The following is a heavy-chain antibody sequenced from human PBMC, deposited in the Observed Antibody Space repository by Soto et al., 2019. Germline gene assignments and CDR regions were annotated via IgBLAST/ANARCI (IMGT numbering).Heavy chain of an antibody. Sequence: QVQLVESGGGVVQPGRSLRLSCAASGFTFSSYAMHWVRRAPGKGLEWVAVISYDGSNKYYADSVKGRFTISRDNSKNTLYLQMNSLRAEDTAVYYCARDLAYGDYGTDYWGQGTLVTVSS. J-gene: IGHJ4*02. V-gene: IGHV3-30-3*01. CDR2: ISYDGSNK. CDR1: GFTFSSYA. CDR3: ARDLAYGDYGTDY. D-gene: IGHD4-17*01.